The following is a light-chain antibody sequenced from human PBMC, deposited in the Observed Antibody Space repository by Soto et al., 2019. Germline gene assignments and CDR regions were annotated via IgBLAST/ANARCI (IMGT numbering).Light chain of an antibody. CDR3: CSYAGSYTFV. CDR2: DVS. J-gene: IGLJ1*01. Sequence: QSVLTQPRSVSGSPGQSVTISCTGTSSDVGVYNYVSWYQQYPGKAPKIMIYDVSKRPSGVPDRFSGSKSDNTASLTISGLQAEDEADYHCCSYAGSYTFVFGIGTKGTVL. V-gene: IGLV2-11*01. CDR1: SSDVGVYNY.